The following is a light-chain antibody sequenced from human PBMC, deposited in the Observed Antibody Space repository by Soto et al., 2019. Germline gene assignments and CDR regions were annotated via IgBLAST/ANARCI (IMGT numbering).Light chain of an antibody. CDR3: CSYTSSTTLV. Sequence: QSALTQPASVSGSPGQSITISCTGTSSDVGGYNYVSWYQQQHPGKAPKLMIYEVSNRPSGVSNRFSGSKSGNTASLTISGLQAEDEADYYCCSYTSSTTLVFGGGTKVTV. CDR1: SSDVGGYNY. J-gene: IGLJ2*01. CDR2: EVS. V-gene: IGLV2-14*01.